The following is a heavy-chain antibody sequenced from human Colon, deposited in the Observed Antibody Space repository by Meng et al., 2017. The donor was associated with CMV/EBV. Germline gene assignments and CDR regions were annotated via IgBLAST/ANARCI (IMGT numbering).Heavy chain of an antibody. J-gene: IGHJ4*02. D-gene: IGHD3-10*01. CDR1: GASITSYY. CDR2: VYISGNT. V-gene: IGHV4-4*07. CDR3: ARDSNLSGLAY. Sequence: QVPLPESGPELVQPSETLPLTCTVSGASITSYYWSWIRQPAGKGLEWIGRVYISGNTNYNPSLKSRVTMSIDTSKNQLSLNIRSVTAADTAVYYCARDSNLSGLAYWGQGTLVTVSS.